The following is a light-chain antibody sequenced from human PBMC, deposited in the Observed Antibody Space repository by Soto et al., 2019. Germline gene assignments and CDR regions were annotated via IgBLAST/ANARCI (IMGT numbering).Light chain of an antibody. Sequence: QSVLTQPPSVSGAPGQRVTISCTGSSSNIGAGYDVHWYQQLPGTAPKLMIYEVSNRPSGVSNRFSGSKSGNTASLTISGLQAEDEADYYCSSYTSSRTLYVFGTGTKVTVL. CDR3: SSYTSSRTLYV. V-gene: IGLV1-40*01. J-gene: IGLJ1*01. CDR2: EVS. CDR1: SSNIGAGYD.